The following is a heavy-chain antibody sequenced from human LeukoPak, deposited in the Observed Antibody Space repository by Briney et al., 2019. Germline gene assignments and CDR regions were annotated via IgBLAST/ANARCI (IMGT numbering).Heavy chain of an antibody. CDR1: GYTFTNFG. J-gene: IGHJ3*02. CDR2: ITTYNANT. Sequence: GASVKVSCKTSGYTFTNFGISWVRQAPGQGLEWMGWITTYNANTNYEQKLQGRVSMTTDTSTSTAYMELRSLKSDDTAVYYCARDSGIAARPGAFDIWGQGTMVTVSS. D-gene: IGHD6-6*01. V-gene: IGHV1-18*01. CDR3: ARDSGIAARPGAFDI.